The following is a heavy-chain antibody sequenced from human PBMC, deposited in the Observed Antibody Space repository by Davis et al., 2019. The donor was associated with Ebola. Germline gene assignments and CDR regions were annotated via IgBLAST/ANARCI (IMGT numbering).Heavy chain of an antibody. D-gene: IGHD2-15*01. CDR2: IRTQRNNYET. V-gene: IGHV3-73*01. CDR3: ARVRWVVVAAMYIDY. Sequence: SLNTCYATSCSSFSTSAMHSVRQSSRGGLEWVARIRTQRNNYETSYPWSVKGRFTISRDDSKNTAYLQMNSLRAEDTAVYYCARVRWVVVAAMYIDYWGQGTLVTVSS. J-gene: IGHJ4*02. CDR1: CSSFSTSA.